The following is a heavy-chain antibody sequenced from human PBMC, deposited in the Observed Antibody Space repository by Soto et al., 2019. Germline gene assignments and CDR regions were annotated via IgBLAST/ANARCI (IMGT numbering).Heavy chain of an antibody. CDR3: AGGEGVYGYYGMDV. Sequence: SETLSLTCIVSGGSISSYYWSWIRQPPGKGLEWIGYIYNSGSTSYNPSLKSRVTISVDTSKNQFSLRLSSVTAADTAVYYCAGGEGVYGYYGMDVWGQGTTVTVSS. J-gene: IGHJ6*02. CDR1: GGSISSYY. V-gene: IGHV4-59*01. CDR2: IYNSGST. D-gene: IGHD3-16*01.